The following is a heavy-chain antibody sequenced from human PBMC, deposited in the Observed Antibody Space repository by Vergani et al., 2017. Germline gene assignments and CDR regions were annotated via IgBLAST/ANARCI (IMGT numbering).Heavy chain of an antibody. CDR1: GFTFSSYA. J-gene: IGHJ5*02. CDR3: AKGTYYYGSGSYYTSWFDP. Sequence: EVQLLESGGGLVQPGGSLRLSCAASGFTFSSYAMSWVRQAPGKGLEWVSGISGSGGSTYYADSVKGRFTISRDNSKNTLYLQMNSLRAEDTAVYYCAKGTYYYGSGSYYTSWFDPWGQGTLVTVSS. V-gene: IGHV3-23*01. D-gene: IGHD3-10*01. CDR2: ISGSGGST.